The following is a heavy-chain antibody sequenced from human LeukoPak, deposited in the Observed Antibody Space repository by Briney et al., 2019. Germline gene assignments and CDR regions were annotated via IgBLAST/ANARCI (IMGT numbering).Heavy chain of an antibody. CDR3: ARAEATGRVDY. J-gene: IGHJ4*02. CDR1: GFTFNNFW. Sequence: PGGSLRLSCAASGFTFNNFWMSCVRQAPGKGLEWVANINQDGSAEYYVDSVKGRFTISRDNAKNSLYLQMSSLRAEDTAVYYCARAEATGRVDYWCQGNRVTVSS. D-gene: IGHD1-1*01. V-gene: IGHV3-7*01. CDR2: INQDGSAE.